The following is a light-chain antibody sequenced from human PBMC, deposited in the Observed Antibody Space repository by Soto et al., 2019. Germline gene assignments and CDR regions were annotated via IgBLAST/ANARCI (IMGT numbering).Light chain of an antibody. CDR2: HAS. CDR1: QSISNW. CDR3: HQSNSYS. J-gene: IGKJ1*01. V-gene: IGKV1-5*01. Sequence: IHMTQSPSTLPASAGYRVTITCRASQSISNWLAWYQQKPGTAPKVLTYHASNLQSGVPSRFSGSGSGTEFTLTIRSLQPDDFATYYCHQSNSYSFGQGTKVDIK.